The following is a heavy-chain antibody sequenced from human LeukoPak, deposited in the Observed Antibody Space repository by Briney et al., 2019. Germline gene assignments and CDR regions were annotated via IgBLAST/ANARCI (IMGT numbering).Heavy chain of an antibody. J-gene: IGHJ3*02. CDR2: IYYSGST. CDR3: ARRFAPSRNDAFDI. D-gene: IGHD3-10*01. Sequence: PSETLSLTCTVSGGSINSRSYYWGWIRQPPGKGLEWIGTIYYSGSTYYNPSLKSRVTISVDTSKNQFSLKLSSVTASDTAVYYCARRFAPSRNDAFDIWGQGTMVTVSS. CDR1: GGSINSRSYY. V-gene: IGHV4-39*01.